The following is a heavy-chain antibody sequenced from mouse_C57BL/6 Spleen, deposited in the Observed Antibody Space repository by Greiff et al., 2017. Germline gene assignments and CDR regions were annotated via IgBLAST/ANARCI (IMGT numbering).Heavy chain of an antibody. CDR3: ARDYGGSYGFAY. CDR1: GYTFTSYW. D-gene: IGHD1-1*01. V-gene: IGHV1-69*01. J-gene: IGHJ3*01. Sequence: QVQLQQPGAELVMPGASVTLSCKASGYTFTSYWMHWVKQRPGQGLEWIGEIDPSDSYTNYNQKFKGKSTVTVDKSSSTAYMQLSSLTSEDSAVYYCARDYGGSYGFAYWGQGTLVTVSA. CDR2: IDPSDSYT.